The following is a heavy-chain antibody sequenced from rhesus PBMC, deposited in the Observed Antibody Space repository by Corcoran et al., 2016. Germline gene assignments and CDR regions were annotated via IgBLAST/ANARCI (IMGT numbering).Heavy chain of an antibody. J-gene: IGHJ4*01. Sequence: QVQLQESGPGLVKPLETLSLTCAASGGSMSSHSWSWHRQPPGQGLEWIGYIYGSGSSTNYNPSLKSVVTLSVDTSKNQFSLKLSSVTAADTAVYYCARSARRYCSGGVCYGIDYWGQGVLVTVSS. CDR3: ARSARRYCSGGVCYGIDY. CDR2: IYGSGSST. V-gene: IGHV4S11*01. D-gene: IGHD2-8*01. CDR1: GGSMSSHS.